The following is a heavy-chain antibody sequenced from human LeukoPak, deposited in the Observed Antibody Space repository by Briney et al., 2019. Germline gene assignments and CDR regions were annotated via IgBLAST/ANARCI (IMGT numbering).Heavy chain of an antibody. D-gene: IGHD3-22*01. CDR3: AKGGYYYDSSGFAFDI. J-gene: IGHJ3*02. V-gene: IGHV3-30*18. CDR2: ISYDGSNK. Sequence: GRSLRLSCVASGFTFSSYGMHWVRQAPGKGLEWVAVISYDGSNKYYADSVKGRFTISRDNSKNTLYLQMNSLRAEDTAVYYCAKGGYYYDSSGFAFDIWGQGTMVTVSS. CDR1: GFTFSSYG.